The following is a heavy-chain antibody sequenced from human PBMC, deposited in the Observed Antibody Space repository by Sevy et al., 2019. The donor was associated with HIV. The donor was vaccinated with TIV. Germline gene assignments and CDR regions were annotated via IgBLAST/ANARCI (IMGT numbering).Heavy chain of an antibody. Sequence: SETLSLTCTVSGGSMSDYYWTWIRQPPGRGLEWIGNIFYSGNINYSPSLKSRLTISIDTSKNQFSLNLRSVTAADTAVYYGARYGGTTDGRLVASWGQGARVTVSS. J-gene: IGHJ4*02. CDR3: ARYGGTTDGRLVAS. CDR2: IFYSGNI. CDR1: GGSMSDYY. D-gene: IGHD3-16*01. V-gene: IGHV4-59*13.